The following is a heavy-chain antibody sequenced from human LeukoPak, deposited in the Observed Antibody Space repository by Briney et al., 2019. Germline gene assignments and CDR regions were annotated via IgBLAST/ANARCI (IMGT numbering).Heavy chain of an antibody. Sequence: GGSLRLSCAASGFTFSSYAMSWVRQAPGKGLEWVSFIRSDGINKYYADSVRGRFTISRDSSKSTLYLQMNSLSVEDTAVYYCAKGRSDFDCWGRGTLVTVSS. V-gene: IGHV3-30*02. CDR2: IRSDGINK. J-gene: IGHJ4*02. CDR1: GFTFSSYA. CDR3: AKGRSDFDC.